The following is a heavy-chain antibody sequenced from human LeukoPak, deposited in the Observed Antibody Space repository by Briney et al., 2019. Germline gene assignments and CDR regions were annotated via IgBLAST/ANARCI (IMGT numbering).Heavy chain of an antibody. J-gene: IGHJ2*01. CDR3: ARGVAAPYWYFDL. D-gene: IGHD6-13*01. CDR2: ISSSGSTI. CDR1: GFTFSDYY. Sequence: PGGSLRLSCAASGFTFSDYYMSWIRQAPGKGLEWVSYISSSGSTIYYADSVKGRFTISRDNAKNSLYLQMNSLRAEDAAVYYCARGVAAPYWYFDLWGCGTLVTVSS. V-gene: IGHV3-11*01.